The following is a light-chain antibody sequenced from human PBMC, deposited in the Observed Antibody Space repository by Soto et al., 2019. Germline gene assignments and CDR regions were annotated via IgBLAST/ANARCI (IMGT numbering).Light chain of an antibody. CDR1: QGIAPY. J-gene: IGKJ4*01. Sequence: DVQMTQSPYSLSASVGDRVTITCRASQGIAPYLAWFQQKPGKVPKLLIYAASTLQSGVPSRFSGSGSGTDFTLTISSLQPEDVATYYCQKYNSAPLTCGGGTKVEIK. CDR2: AAS. CDR3: QKYNSAPLT. V-gene: IGKV1-27*01.